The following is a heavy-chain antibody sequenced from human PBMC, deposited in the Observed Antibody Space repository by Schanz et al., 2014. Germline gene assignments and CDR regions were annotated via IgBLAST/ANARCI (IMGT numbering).Heavy chain of an antibody. CDR2: FT. V-gene: IGHV1-2*06. CDR1: GYTFINSD. CDR3: VRELSGGTFDY. D-gene: IGHD1-1*01. Sequence: QVQLVQSGAEVKNPGASVKVSCKASGYTFINSDINWVRQAAGQGLEWLGRFTHISQKFQGRVTMTRDTSSTTAYMELNSLRSDDTAVYYCVRELSGGTFDYWGQGALVTVSS. J-gene: IGHJ4*02.